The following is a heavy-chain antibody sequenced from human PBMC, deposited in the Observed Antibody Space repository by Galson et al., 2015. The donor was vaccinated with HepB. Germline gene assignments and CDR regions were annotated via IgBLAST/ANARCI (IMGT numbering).Heavy chain of an antibody. J-gene: IGHJ6*02. V-gene: IGHV3-23*01. CDR3: AFCSGGSCSRPTHSYYYYGMDV. CDR1: GFTFSSYA. Sequence: SLRLSCAASGFTFSSYAMSWVRQAPGKGLEWVSAISGSGGSTYYADSVKGRFTISRDNSKNTLYLQMNSLRAEDTAVYYCAFCSGGSCSRPTHSYYYYGMDVWGQGTTVTVSS. D-gene: IGHD2-15*01. CDR2: ISGSGGST.